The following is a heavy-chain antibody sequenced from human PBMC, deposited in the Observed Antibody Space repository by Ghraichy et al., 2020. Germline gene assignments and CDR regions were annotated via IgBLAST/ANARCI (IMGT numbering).Heavy chain of an antibody. CDR1: GFTFSSYA. D-gene: IGHD4-23*01. CDR2: ISGSGDST. CDR3: AKPAELDYRGTNWYFDL. J-gene: IGHJ2*01. Sequence: GGSLRLSCAASGFTFSSYAMSWVRQAPGKGLEWVSAISGSGDSTYYAASVPGRSTISIDNSNNTLYLQMNSLSAEDTAVYFCAKPAELDYRGTNWYFDLWGRGTLVTVSS. V-gene: IGHV3-23*01.